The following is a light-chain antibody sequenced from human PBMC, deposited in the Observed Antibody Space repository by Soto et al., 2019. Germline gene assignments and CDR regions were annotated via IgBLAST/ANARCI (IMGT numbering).Light chain of an antibody. CDR1: QSVSSY. CDR2: GAS. Sequence: EIVLTQSPSALSLSPGERATLSCRASQSVSSYLAWYQQQPGQAPRLLIYGASSRATGIPDRFSGSGSGTDFTLTISRLEPEDFAVYYCQQSGSSSWPFGQVAKVDIK. V-gene: IGKV3-20*01. J-gene: IGKJ1*01. CDR3: QQSGSSSWP.